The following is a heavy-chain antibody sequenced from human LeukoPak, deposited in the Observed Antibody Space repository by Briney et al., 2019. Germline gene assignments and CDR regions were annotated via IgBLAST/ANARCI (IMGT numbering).Heavy chain of an antibody. Sequence: SETLSLTCAVYGGSFSGYYWSWIRQPPGKGLEWIGEINHSGSTNYNPSLKSRVTISVDTSKNPFSLKLSSVTAADTAVYYCARSQRQQLRRYYYYGMDVWGQGTTVTVSS. V-gene: IGHV4-34*01. CDR2: INHSGST. D-gene: IGHD6-13*01. CDR1: GGSFSGYY. J-gene: IGHJ6*02. CDR3: ARSQRQQLRRYYYYGMDV.